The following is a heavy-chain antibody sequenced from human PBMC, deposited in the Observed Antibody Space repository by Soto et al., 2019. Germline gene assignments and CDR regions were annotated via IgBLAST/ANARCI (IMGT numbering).Heavy chain of an antibody. D-gene: IGHD6-19*01. V-gene: IGHV6-1*01. CDR3: ARLRTGGIALAGHFDY. CDR1: GDSVSSNSAA. J-gene: IGHJ4*02. CDR2: TYYRSKWYN. Sequence: SQTLSLTCAISGDSVSSNSAAWNWIRQSPSRGLEWLGRTYYRSKWYNDYAVSVKSRITINPDTSKNQFSLQLNSVTPEDTAVYSYARLRTGGIALAGHFDYWGQGTLVTVS.